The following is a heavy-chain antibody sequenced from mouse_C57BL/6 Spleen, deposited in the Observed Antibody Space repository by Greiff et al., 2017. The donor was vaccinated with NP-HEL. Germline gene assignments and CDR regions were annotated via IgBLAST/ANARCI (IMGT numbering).Heavy chain of an antibody. V-gene: IGHV2-2*01. CDR3: ARNWGDGSSLDY. D-gene: IGHD1-1*01. Sequence: VQGVESGPGLVQPSQSLSITCPVSGFSLTSHGVHWVRQSPGKGLEWLGVIWSGGSTDYHPAFISRLSLSQDNSKSQVFFKMNSRQADDTAIYYCARNWGDGSSLDYWGQGTTLTVSS. J-gene: IGHJ2*01. CDR1: GFSLTSHG. CDR2: IWSGGST.